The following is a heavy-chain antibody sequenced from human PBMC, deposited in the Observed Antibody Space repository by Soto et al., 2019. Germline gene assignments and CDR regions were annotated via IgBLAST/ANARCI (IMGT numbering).Heavy chain of an antibody. Sequence: PSETLSLTCAVSGDSISSSNWWSWVRQPPGKGLEWIGDIYHSGSTNYNPSLKSRVTLSVDKSKNQFSLKLSSVTAADTAVYYCARHADGDYSNHGPPFDYWGQGTLVTVSS. CDR1: GDSISSSNW. CDR2: IYHSGST. D-gene: IGHD4-4*01. CDR3: ARHADGDYSNHGPPFDY. V-gene: IGHV4-4*02. J-gene: IGHJ4*02.